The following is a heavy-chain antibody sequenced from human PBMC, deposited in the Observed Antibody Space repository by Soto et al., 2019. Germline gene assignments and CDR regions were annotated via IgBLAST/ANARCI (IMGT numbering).Heavy chain of an antibody. D-gene: IGHD2-15*01. CDR2: ISSSSSYI. CDR3: ARDGSSYGGACWFDP. CDR1: GFTFSSYS. Sequence: XGSLRLSCAASGFTFSSYSMNWVRQAPGKGLEWVSSISSSSSYIYYADSVKGRFTISRDNAKNSLYLQMNSLRAEDTAVYYCARDGSSYGGACWFDPWGQGTLVTVSS. J-gene: IGHJ5*02. V-gene: IGHV3-21*01.